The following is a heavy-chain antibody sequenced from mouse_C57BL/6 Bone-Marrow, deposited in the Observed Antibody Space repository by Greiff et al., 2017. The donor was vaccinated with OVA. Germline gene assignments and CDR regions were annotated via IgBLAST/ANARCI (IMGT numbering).Heavy chain of an antibody. J-gene: IGHJ1*03. CDR1: GYTFTSYW. V-gene: IGHV1-55*01. CDR3: ARRYYGSSCYFDD. Sequence: QVHVKQPGAELVKPGASVKMSCKASGYTFTSYWITWVKQTPGQGLEWIGDIYPGSGSTNYNEKLKSKGTLTVDTASSTAYMQLSSLTSEDSAIYYCARRYYGSSCYFDDWGTGTTVTGSS. D-gene: IGHD1-1*01. CDR2: IYPGSGST.